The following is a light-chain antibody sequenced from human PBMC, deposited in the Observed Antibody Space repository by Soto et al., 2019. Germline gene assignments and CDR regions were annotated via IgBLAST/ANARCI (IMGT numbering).Light chain of an antibody. CDR1: QSVGSK. Sequence: EIVMTQSPPTLSVSPGERATLSCRASQSVGSKLAWYQQRPGQAPRLLIYDASNRATGIPARFSGSGSGTEFSLTISSLQSEDFAVYSCQQYGSSSWTFGQGTKVEIK. V-gene: IGKV3D-15*01. CDR2: DAS. J-gene: IGKJ1*01. CDR3: QQYGSSSWT.